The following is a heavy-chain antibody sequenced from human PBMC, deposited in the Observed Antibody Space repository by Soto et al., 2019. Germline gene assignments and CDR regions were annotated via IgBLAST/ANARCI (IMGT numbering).Heavy chain of an antibody. CDR2: IIPIFGTA. Sequence: QVKLVQSGAEVKKPGSSVKVSCKASGGTFSSYSINWVRQAPGQGLEWMGEIIPIFGTANYAQKFHGRVTITADESTSTAYMELSSLRSEDTAVYYCARDGGRHSGGIDYWGQGTLVTVSS. D-gene: IGHD1-26*01. V-gene: IGHV1-69*01. J-gene: IGHJ4*02. CDR3: ARDGGRHSGGIDY. CDR1: GGTFSSYS.